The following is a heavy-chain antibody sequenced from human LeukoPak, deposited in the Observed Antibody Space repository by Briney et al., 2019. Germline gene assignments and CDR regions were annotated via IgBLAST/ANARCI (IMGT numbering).Heavy chain of an antibody. Sequence: GGSLRLSCTASGFDFSNFDFRWVRQLRGKGLEWVSHIDTAGGTYYPGSVRGRFTISRANAKKSLYLQMHNLRVGDTALYFCAGGSPWSYYYMDVWGVGTAVSVS. CDR1: GFDFSNFD. D-gene: IGHD3-3*01. CDR2: IDTAGGT. CDR3: AGGSPWSYYYMDV. J-gene: IGHJ6*03. V-gene: IGHV3-13*01.